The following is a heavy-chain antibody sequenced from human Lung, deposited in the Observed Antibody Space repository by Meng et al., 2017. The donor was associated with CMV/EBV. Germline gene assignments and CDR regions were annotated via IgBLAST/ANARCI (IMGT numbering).Heavy chain of an antibody. CDR3: ARSDYYAYFDY. Sequence: GSXRLSXTVSGGPVSSGRYYWNWIRQPPGKGLEWIGYIYHSGNTNYGPSLRYNPSLESRVIISSDTSKNHFSLKLSSVTTADTAVYYCARSDYYAYFDYWGQGTXVTVSS. V-gene: IGHV4-61*03. CDR1: GGPVSSGRYY. CDR2: IYHSGNT. D-gene: IGHD3-3*01. J-gene: IGHJ4*02.